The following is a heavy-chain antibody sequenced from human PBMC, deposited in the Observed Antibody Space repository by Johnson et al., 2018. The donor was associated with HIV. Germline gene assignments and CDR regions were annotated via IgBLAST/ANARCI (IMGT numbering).Heavy chain of an antibody. CDR2: ISYDGSNK. CDR3: TTAGGRDTIFGVANDAFDI. CDR1: GFTFNYYA. Sequence: QVQLVESGGGVVQPGGSLRLSCAASGFTFNYYAMHWVRQAPGTGLEWVAVISYDGSNKYYADSVKGRFTLSRDNSENTLYLQMNSLKTEDTAVYYCTTAGGRDTIFGVANDAFDIWGQGTMVTVSS. J-gene: IGHJ3*02. D-gene: IGHD3-3*01. V-gene: IGHV3-30-3*01.